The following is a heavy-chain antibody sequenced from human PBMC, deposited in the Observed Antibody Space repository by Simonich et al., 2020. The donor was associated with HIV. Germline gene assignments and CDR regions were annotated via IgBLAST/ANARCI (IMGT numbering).Heavy chain of an antibody. D-gene: IGHD6-19*01. V-gene: IGHV4-31*03. CDR3: ARPGLAVAGPTYWYFDL. Sequence: GPGLVKPSQTLSLTCTVSGGSISSGNYYWSWIRQHPGKGLEWIAYIYYTGSTYYNPSLKSRVSISIDTSKNQFSLNLSSVTAADTAVYYCARPGLAVAGPTYWYFDLWGRGTLVTVSS. CDR2: IYYTGST. CDR1: GGSISSGNYY. J-gene: IGHJ2*01.